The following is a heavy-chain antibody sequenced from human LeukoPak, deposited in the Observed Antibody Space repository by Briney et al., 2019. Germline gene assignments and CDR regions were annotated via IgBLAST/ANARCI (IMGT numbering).Heavy chain of an antibody. V-gene: IGHV3-23*01. CDR1: GFTFSSYA. CDR3: AKVLYVGEGYSSSGPMN. D-gene: IGHD6-13*01. CDR2: ISGSGGST. Sequence: QPGGSLRLSCAASGFTFSSYAMSWVRQAPGKGLEWVSAISGSGGSTYYADSVKGRFTISRDNSKNTLYLQMNSLRAEDTAVCYCAKVLYVGEGYSSSGPMNWGQGTLVTVSS. J-gene: IGHJ4*02.